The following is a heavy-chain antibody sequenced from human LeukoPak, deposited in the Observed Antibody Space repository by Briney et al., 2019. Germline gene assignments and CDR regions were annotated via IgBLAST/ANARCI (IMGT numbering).Heavy chain of an antibody. CDR3: AKDFSANVGSYHGMDV. J-gene: IGHJ6*01. Sequence: PGGSLRLSCTASGFTFSNYAVHWVRQAPGKGLEWVAVISYDGSNKYYADSVKGRFTISRDNSKNTLYLQMNSLRVEDTAVYYCAKDFSANVGSYHGMDVWGGQGTTVTVSS. V-gene: IGHV3-30-3*01. D-gene: IGHD1-26*01. CDR1: GFTFSNYA. CDR2: ISYDGSNK.